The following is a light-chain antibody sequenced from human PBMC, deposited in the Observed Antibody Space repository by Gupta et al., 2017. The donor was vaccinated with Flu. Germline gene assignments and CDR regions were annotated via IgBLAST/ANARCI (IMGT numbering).Light chain of an antibody. CDR3: QEFYRYPLT. CDR2: AAS. Sequence: PSFLSTSVGDRVTITLRASQVISDYLAWYQQKPGKAPKLLIYAASTLESGVPSRFSGSGSGTEFTLTINSLQPEDSATYYCQEFYRYPLTFGGGTKVEIK. V-gene: IGKV1-9*01. CDR1: QVISDY. J-gene: IGKJ4*01.